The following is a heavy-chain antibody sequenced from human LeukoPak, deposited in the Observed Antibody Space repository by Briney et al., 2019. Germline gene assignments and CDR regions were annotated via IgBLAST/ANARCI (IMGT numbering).Heavy chain of an antibody. V-gene: IGHV1-2*02. Sequence: ASVQVSRKASGYTFTGYYMHWVRQAPGQGLEWMGWINPNSGGRNYAQKFQGRVTMTRDTSISTAYMELSRLRSGDTAVYYCAREVEDYYDSSGCYFDYWGQGTLVTVSS. J-gene: IGHJ4*02. CDR2: INPNSGGR. D-gene: IGHD3-22*01. CDR3: AREVEDYYDSSGCYFDY. CDR1: GYTFTGYY.